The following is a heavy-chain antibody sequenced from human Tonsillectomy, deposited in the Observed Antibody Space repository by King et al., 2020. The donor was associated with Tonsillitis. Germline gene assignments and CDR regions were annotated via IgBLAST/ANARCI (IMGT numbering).Heavy chain of an antibody. CDR3: ARDQGGYCTHGVCSPFDY. CDR1: GFTFSSYA. D-gene: IGHD2-8*01. V-gene: IGHV3-30*04. Sequence: VQLVESGGGVVQPGRSLRLSCAASGFTFSSYAMHWVRQAPGKGLEWVAVISYDGSNKYYADSVKGRFTISRDNSKNTLYQQMNSLRPEDTAVYYCARDQGGYCTHGVCSPFDYWGQGTLVTVSS. J-gene: IGHJ4*02. CDR2: ISYDGSNK.